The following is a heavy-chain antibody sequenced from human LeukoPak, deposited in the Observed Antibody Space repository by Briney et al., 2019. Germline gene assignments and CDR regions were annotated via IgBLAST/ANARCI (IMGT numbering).Heavy chain of an antibody. J-gene: IGHJ3*02. CDR1: GFTFTTYW. Sequence: GGSLRLSCEASGFTFTTYWIHWVRQAPGKGLVWVSRIRHDAGVTTYADSVKGRFTISRDNAKNSLYLQMNSLRAEDMALYYCAKGWLSLSDAFDIWGQGTMVTVSS. CDR3: AKGWLSLSDAFDI. D-gene: IGHD5-24*01. V-gene: IGHV3-74*01. CDR2: IRHDAGVT.